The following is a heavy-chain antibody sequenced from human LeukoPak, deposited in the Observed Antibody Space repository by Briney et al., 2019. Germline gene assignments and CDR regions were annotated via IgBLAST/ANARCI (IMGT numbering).Heavy chain of an antibody. CDR2: IYPGDSDT. J-gene: IGHJ5*02. CDR3: ARHLRLWQNWFDP. V-gene: IGHV5-51*01. D-gene: IGHD5-18*01. CDR1: GYSFTNYW. Sequence: GESLKISCKGSGYSFTNYWIGWVRQMPGKGPEWMGIIYPGDSDTRYSPSFQGQVTISADKSISTAYLQWSSLKASDAAMYYCARHLRLWQNWFDPWGQGTLVTVSS.